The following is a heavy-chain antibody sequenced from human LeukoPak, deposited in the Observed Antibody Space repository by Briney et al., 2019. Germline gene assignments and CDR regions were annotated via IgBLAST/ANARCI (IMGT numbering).Heavy chain of an antibody. CDR1: GGSFSGYY. V-gene: IGHV4-34*01. J-gene: IGHJ6*03. CDR3: ARSSTVTTYGQYYYYMDV. D-gene: IGHD4-11*01. Sequence: SETLSLTCAVYGGSFSGYYWSWIRQPPGKGLEWIGEINHSGSTNYNPSLKSRVTISVDTSKNQFSLKLSSVTAADTAVYYCARSSTVTTYGQYYYYMDVWGEGTTVTVSS. CDR2: INHSGST.